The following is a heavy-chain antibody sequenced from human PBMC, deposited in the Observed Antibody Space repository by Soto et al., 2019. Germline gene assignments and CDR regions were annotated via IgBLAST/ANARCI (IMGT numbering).Heavy chain of an antibody. CDR3: ARVRYPVYSNYYYAMDF. CDR1: GGTFSSYA. V-gene: IGHV1-69*13. J-gene: IGHJ6*02. D-gene: IGHD3-9*01. Sequence: GSSVKVSCKASGGTFSSYALSWVRQAPGQGLEWMGVIIPMFGTTNYAQTFQGRVSITADESTSTAYMELSSLRSEDTAVYYCARVRYPVYSNYYYAMDFWGQGTSVTVSS. CDR2: IIPMFGTT.